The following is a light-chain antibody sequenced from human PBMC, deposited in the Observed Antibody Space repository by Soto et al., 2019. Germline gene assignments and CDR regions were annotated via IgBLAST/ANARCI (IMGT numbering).Light chain of an antibody. V-gene: IGKV1-5*01. J-gene: IGKJ1*01. Sequence: DIQMTQSPSTLSASVGDRVTITCRASQSISNWLAWYQQKPGKAPKLLIYDASSLEGGVPSRFSGSGSRTEFTLTISSLQPDDFATYYCQQYRTFGQGTKVEIK. CDR2: DAS. CDR1: QSISNW. CDR3: QQYRT.